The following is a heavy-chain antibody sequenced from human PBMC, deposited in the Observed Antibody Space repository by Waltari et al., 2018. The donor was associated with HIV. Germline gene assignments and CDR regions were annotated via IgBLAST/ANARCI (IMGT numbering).Heavy chain of an antibody. D-gene: IGHD3-10*01. Sequence: QVQLQESGPGLVKPSATLLLTCTVSGGSISSHYWSWIRQPPGKGLECIGYIYDSGSTNYNPSLKSRVTIAVDTSKKQISLKLSSVTAADTAVYYCARDFPFSHYYGSGSYFGSDYWGQGTQVTVSS. CDR3: ARDFPFSHYYGSGSYFGSDY. J-gene: IGHJ4*02. V-gene: IGHV4-59*11. CDR2: IYDSGST. CDR1: GGSISSHY.